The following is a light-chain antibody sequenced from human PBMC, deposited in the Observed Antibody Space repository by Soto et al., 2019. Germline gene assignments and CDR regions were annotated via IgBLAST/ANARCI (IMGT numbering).Light chain of an antibody. CDR3: QELDKCPRP. J-gene: IGKJ1*01. CDR1: QGISSY. CDR2: AAS. Sequence: DIQLTQSPSFLSASVGDRVTVTCRASQGISSYFAWYQQKPGRAPKLLIHAASTLQSGVPSRFSGSGSGTELTLTISSLQPQDSATCYCQELDKCPRPCGQGPKV. V-gene: IGKV1-9*01.